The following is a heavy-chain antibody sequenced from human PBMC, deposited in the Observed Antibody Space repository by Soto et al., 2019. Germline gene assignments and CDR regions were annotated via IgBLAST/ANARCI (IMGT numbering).Heavy chain of an antibody. V-gene: IGHV3-30*18. J-gene: IGHJ4*02. CDR1: GFTFSSYG. CDR3: AKDLDDYGDY. CDR2: ISYDGSNK. Sequence: QVQLVESGGGVVQPGRSLRLSCAASGFTFSSYGIHWVRQAPGKGLEWVAVISYDGSNKYYADSVKGRFTISRDNSKNTLYLQMNSLRAEDTAVYYCAKDLDDYGDYWGQGTLVTVSS.